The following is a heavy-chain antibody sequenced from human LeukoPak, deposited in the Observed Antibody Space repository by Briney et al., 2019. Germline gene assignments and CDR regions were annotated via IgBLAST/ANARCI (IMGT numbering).Heavy chain of an antibody. CDR3: ARDYAGFVYYDSSGYYYQSFYFDY. Sequence: SQTLSLTCTVSGGSISSGSYYWSWIRQPAGKGLEWIGRIYTSGSTNYNPSLKSRVTISVDTSKNQFSLKLSSVTAADTAVYYCARDYAGFVYYDSSGYYYQSFYFDYWGQGTLVTVSS. V-gene: IGHV4-61*02. J-gene: IGHJ4*02. CDR1: GGSISSGSYY. D-gene: IGHD3-22*01. CDR2: IYTSGST.